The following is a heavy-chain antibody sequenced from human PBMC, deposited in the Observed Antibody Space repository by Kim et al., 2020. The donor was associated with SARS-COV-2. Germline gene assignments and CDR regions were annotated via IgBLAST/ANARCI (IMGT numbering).Heavy chain of an antibody. CDR1: GASISSSNYY. Sequence: SETLSLTCTVSGASISSSNYYWGWIRQPPGKGLEWIATIYYTGSGNYNPSLQSRVTTSVDTSKNQFSLTLNSVTAADTAVYYCARRNYPYYFDYWGQGTLVTVSS. CDR2: IYYTGSG. V-gene: IGHV4-39*01. J-gene: IGHJ4*02. D-gene: IGHD1-7*01. CDR3: ARRNYPYYFDY.